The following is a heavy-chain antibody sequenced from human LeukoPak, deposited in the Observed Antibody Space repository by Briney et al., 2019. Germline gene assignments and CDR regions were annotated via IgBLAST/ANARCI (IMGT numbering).Heavy chain of an antibody. CDR1: GFTFDDYA. CDR3: ARGGKELNRFDP. J-gene: IGHJ5*02. Sequence: PGGSLRLSCAASGFTFDDYAMHWVRQAPGKGLEWVSGISWNSGSIGYADSVKGRFTISRDNAKNSLYLQMNSLRAEDTAVYYCARGGKELNRFDPWGQGTLVTVSS. V-gene: IGHV3-9*01. D-gene: IGHD1-26*01. CDR2: ISWNSGSI.